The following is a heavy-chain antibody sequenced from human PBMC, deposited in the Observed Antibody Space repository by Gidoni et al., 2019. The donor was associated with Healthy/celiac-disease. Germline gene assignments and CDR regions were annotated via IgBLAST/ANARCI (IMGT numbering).Heavy chain of an antibody. CDR1: GYSFTSYW. CDR2: IYPGDSDT. V-gene: IGHV5-51*01. Sequence: EVQLVQSGAEVKKPGESLKISCQGSGYSFTSYWIGWVRQMPGKGLEWMGIIYPGDSDTRYSPSFQGQVTISADKSISTAYLQWSSLKASDTAMYYCARLTRYYYDSSGYPLYWGQGTLVTVSS. D-gene: IGHD3-22*01. J-gene: IGHJ4*02. CDR3: ARLTRYYYDSSGYPLY.